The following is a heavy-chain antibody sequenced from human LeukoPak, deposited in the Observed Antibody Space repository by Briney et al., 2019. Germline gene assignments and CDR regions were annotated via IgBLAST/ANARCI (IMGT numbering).Heavy chain of an antibody. D-gene: IGHD2-21*01. V-gene: IGHV3-73*01. CDR1: GFTFSGSA. CDR3: TRRGGFGYSFWFDP. Sequence: QPGGSLRLSCAASGFTFSGSAMHWVRQASGKGLEWVGRIRSKANSYATAYAASVKGRFTISRDDSKNTAYLQMNSLKTEDTAVYYCTRRGGFGYSFWFDPWGQGTLVTVSS. CDR2: IRSKANSYAT. J-gene: IGHJ5*02.